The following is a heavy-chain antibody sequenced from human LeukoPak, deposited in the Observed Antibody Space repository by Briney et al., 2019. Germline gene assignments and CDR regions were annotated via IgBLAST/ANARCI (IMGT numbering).Heavy chain of an antibody. D-gene: IGHD2-2*01. CDR2: ISYDGSNK. V-gene: IGHV3-30-3*01. CDR1: GFTFSSYA. J-gene: IGHJ4*02. CDR3: VRDGGYCSSTSCYGPFDY. Sequence: GGSLRLSCAASGFTFSSYAMHWVRQAPGKGLEWVAVISYDGSNKYYADSVKGRFTISRDNSKNTLYLQMNSLRAEDTAVYYCVRDGGYCSSTSCYGPFDYWGQGTLVTVSS.